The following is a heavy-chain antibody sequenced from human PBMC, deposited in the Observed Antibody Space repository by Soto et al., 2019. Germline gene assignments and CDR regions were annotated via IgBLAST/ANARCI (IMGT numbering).Heavy chain of an antibody. V-gene: IGHV6-1*01. CDR1: GDSVSSNIAA. CDR3: ARDRDFHRTEYYGMDV. CDR2: TYFRFKWYN. J-gene: IGHJ6*02. Sequence: SQTLSLTCALSGDSVSSNIAAWDWIRQSPSRGLEWLGRTYFRFKWYNDYAPSVKSRITIKSDTSKNQFSLELKSVTPEDTAVYFCARDRDFHRTEYYGMDVWGQGTTVTVSS.